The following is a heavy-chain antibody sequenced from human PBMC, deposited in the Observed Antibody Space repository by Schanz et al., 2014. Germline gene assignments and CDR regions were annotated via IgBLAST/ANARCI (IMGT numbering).Heavy chain of an antibody. Sequence: QVQLVQSGAEVKKPGASVKVSCKASGYTFTSYGISWVRQAPGQGLERMAWISAYNGNTKYAQRLQDRVTVTTDTSTSTAYMELRSLRSDDTAVYYCARDLATTGNNWFDPWGQGTLVTVSS. CDR2: ISAYNGNT. CDR3: ARDLATTGNNWFDP. CDR1: GYTFTSYG. D-gene: IGHD1-1*01. V-gene: IGHV1-18*04. J-gene: IGHJ5*02.